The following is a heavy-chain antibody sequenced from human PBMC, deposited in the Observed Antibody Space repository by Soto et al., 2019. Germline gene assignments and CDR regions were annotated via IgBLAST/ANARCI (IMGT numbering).Heavy chain of an antibody. D-gene: IGHD3-22*01. V-gene: IGHV4-30-4*01. CDR3: ARVPAPNYDSSGPKRTVDYYYGMDV. Sequence: SETLSLTCTVSGGSISSGDYYWSWIRQPPGKGLEWIGYIYYSGSTYYNPSLKSRVTISVDTSKNQFSLKLSSVTAADTAVYYCARVPAPNYDSSGPKRTVDYYYGMDVWGQGTTVTVSS. J-gene: IGHJ6*02. CDR2: IYYSGST. CDR1: GGSISSGDYY.